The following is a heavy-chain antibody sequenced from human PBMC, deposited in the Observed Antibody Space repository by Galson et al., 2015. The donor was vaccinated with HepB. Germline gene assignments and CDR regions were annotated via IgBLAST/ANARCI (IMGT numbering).Heavy chain of an antibody. CDR3: ARDMRTVTTYAFDI. V-gene: IGHV3-30-3*01. Sequence: SLRLSCAASGFTFSSYAMHWVRQAPGKGLEWVAVISYDGSNKYYADSVKGRFTISRDNSKNTLYLQMNSLRAEDTAVYYCARDMRTVTTYAFDIWGQGTMVTVSS. D-gene: IGHD4-17*01. J-gene: IGHJ3*02. CDR1: GFTFSSYA. CDR2: ISYDGSNK.